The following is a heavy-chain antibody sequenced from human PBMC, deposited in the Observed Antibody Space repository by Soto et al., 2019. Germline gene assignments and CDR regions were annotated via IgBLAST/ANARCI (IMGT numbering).Heavy chain of an antibody. D-gene: IGHD2-2*01. V-gene: IGHV4-39*02. CDR2: IYYSGST. CDR3: AREGGEKNCSSTSCYYYYYMDV. CDR1: GGSISSSSYY. J-gene: IGHJ6*03. Sequence: SETLSLTCTVSGGSISSSSYYWGWIRQPPGKGLEWIGSIYYSGSTYYNPSLKSRVTISVDTSKNQFSLKLSSVTAADTAVYYCAREGGEKNCSSTSCYYYYYMDVWGKGTTVTVSS.